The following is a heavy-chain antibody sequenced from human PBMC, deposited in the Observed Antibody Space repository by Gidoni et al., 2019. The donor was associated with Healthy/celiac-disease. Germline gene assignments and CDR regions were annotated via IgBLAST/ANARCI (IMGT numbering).Heavy chain of an antibody. CDR2: INTTTGTP. CDR1: GYTFTSYA. D-gene: IGHD6-6*01. CDR3: ARGNGPRGQLVTHLQLWFDP. Sequence: QVQLVQSGSELKKPGASVKVSCKASGYTFTSYAMNWVRQAPGQGLEWMGWINTTTGTPTYAQGFTGRFVFSLDTSVSTAYLQISSLKAEDTAVYYCARGNGPRGQLVTHLQLWFDPWGQGTLVTVSS. J-gene: IGHJ5*02. V-gene: IGHV7-4-1*02.